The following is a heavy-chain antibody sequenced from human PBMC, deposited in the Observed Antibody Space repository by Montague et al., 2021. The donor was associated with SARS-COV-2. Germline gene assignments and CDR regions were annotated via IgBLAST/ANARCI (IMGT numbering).Heavy chain of an antibody. CDR2: SDWDDDK. D-gene: IGHD3-10*01. J-gene: IGHJ3*02. Sequence: PALVKPTQTLTLTCTFSGFSLSTSGMCVSWIRQPPGKALEWLALSDWDDDKYYSTSLKTRLTISKDTSKNQVVLTMTNMDPVDTATYYCARSLLWFGELNAFDIWGQGTMVTVSS. CDR3: ARSLLWFGELNAFDI. V-gene: IGHV2-70*01. CDR1: GFSLSTSGMC.